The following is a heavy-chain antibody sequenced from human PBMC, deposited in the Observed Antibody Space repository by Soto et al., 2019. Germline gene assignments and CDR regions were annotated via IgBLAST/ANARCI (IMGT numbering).Heavy chain of an antibody. J-gene: IGHJ6*02. V-gene: IGHV1-69*13. CDR3: ARSQGSSTSLEIYYYYYYGMDV. CDR2: IIPIFGTA. Sequence: SVKVSCKASGGTFSSYAISWVRQAPGQGLEWMGGIIPIFGTANYAQKFQGRVTITADESTSTAYMELSSLRSEDTAVYYCARSQGSSTSLEIYYYYYYGMDVWGQGTTVTVS. D-gene: IGHD2-2*01. CDR1: GGTFSSYA.